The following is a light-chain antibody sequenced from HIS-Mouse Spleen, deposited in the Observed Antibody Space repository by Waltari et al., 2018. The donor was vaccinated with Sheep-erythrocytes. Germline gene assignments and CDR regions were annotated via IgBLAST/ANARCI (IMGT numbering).Light chain of an antibody. CDR3: SSYAGSNNWV. V-gene: IGLV2-8*01. CDR2: EVS. J-gene: IGLJ3*02. Sequence: QSALTQPPSASGSPGQSVTGYNYVSWYQQHPGKAPKLMIYEVSKRPSGVPDRFSGSKSGNTASLTVSGLQAEDEADYYCSSYAGSNNWVFGGGTKLTVL. CDR1: GYNY.